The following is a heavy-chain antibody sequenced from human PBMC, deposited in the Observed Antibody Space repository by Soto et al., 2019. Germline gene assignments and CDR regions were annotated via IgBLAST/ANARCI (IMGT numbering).Heavy chain of an antibody. V-gene: IGHV3-30*18. CDR1: GFSFSTVG. CDR3: AKDRGYINSPFDL. D-gene: IGHD6-25*01. Sequence: PGGSLRLSCEASGFSFSTVGMHWARQAPGKGLEWVVLISHDGNRQFYAESVKGRFTVSRDNSRDTVSLEMNGLRPEDTAIYYCAKDRGYINSPFDLWGQGTLVTDSS. CDR2: ISHDGNRQ. J-gene: IGHJ4*02.